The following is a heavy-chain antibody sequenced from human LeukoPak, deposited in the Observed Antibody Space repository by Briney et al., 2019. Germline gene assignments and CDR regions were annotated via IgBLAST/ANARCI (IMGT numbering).Heavy chain of an antibody. CDR2: IYYSGST. CDR1: GGSISSYY. D-gene: IGHD3-3*01. V-gene: IGHV4-59*01. Sequence: SETLSLTCTVSGGSISSYYWSWIRQPPGKGLEWVGYIYYSGSTNYNPSLKSRVTISVDPSKNQFSLKLSSVTAADTAVYYCARGYDFWSGYYSSYGMDVWGQGTTVTVSS. CDR3: ARGYDFWSGYYSSYGMDV. J-gene: IGHJ6*02.